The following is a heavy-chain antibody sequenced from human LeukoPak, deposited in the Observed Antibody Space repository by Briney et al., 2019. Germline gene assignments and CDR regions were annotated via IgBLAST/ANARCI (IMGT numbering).Heavy chain of an antibody. CDR1: GGSFSGYY. CDR2: INHSGST. Sequence: SETLSLTCAVYGGSFSGYYWSWIRQPPGKGLEWIGEINHSGSTNYNPSLKSRVTISVDTSKNQFSLKLSSVTAADTAVYYCARGYFDRQLWPRFDYWGQGTLVTVSS. J-gene: IGHJ4*02. V-gene: IGHV4-34*01. CDR3: ARGYFDRQLWPRFDY. D-gene: IGHD5-18*01.